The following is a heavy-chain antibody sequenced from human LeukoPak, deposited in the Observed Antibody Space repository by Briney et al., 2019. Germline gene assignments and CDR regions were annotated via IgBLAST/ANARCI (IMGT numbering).Heavy chain of an antibody. Sequence: GGSLSLPYAASGFTFTDHYMDWVRPAAGKGLEWVGRSRNRTKNYSTDYAAFVKGRFTISRDESQKSLYLHMNSLQTEDTAVYHCVPLDPVGPAATDWGQGSLVTVSS. D-gene: IGHD2-2*01. CDR2: SRNRTKNYST. J-gene: IGHJ4*02. CDR3: VPLDPVGPAATD. CDR1: GFTFTDHY. V-gene: IGHV3-72*01.